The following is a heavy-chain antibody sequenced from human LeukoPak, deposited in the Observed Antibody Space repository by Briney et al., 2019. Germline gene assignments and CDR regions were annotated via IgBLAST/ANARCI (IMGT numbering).Heavy chain of an antibody. CDR2: ISTSGRAA. V-gene: IGHV3-23*01. J-gene: IGHJ4*02. CDR1: GFAFNTYA. D-gene: IGHD5/OR15-5a*01. Sequence: GGSLRLSCAASGFAFNTYAMTWVRQAPEKGLQWVSTISTSGRAAYYADSVEGRFTISRDNSKNTLYLQMNSLRADDTAVYYCAKARGSSVYEPFDYWGQGTQVTVSP. CDR3: AKARGSSVYEPFDY.